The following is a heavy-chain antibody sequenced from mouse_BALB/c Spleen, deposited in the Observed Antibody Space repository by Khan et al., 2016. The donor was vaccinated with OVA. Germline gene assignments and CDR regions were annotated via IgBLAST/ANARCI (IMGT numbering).Heavy chain of an antibody. J-gene: IGHJ3*01. CDR2: IRSGGNT. D-gene: IGHD2-14*01. V-gene: IGHV2-2*01. CDR1: GFSLTTYG. CDR3: SRKSYMYDFTY. Sequence: QVQLKQSGPGLVQPSQSLSITCTVSGFSLTTYGLHWVRQSPGKGLEWLGVIRSGGNTDYNAGFISRLSITKDNSKSQVFFKMNSRQADDTAMYYCSRKSYMYDFTYWGQGTLVTVSA.